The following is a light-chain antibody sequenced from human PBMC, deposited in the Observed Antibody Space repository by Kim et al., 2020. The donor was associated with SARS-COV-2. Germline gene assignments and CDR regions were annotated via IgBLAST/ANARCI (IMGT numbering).Light chain of an antibody. CDR2: RDM. CDR1: NIGSKN. J-gene: IGLJ3*02. Sequence: VALGQAARITWGGDNIGSKNVHWYQKKPGHAPVLVIYRDMNRPSGIPERFSASNSGNTATLTISRAQAGDEADYYCQVWHSYTGVFGGGTQLTVL. V-gene: IGLV3-9*01. CDR3: QVWHSYTGV.